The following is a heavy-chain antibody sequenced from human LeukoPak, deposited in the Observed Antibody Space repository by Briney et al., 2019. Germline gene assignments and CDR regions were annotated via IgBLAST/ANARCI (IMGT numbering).Heavy chain of an antibody. D-gene: IGHD5-12*01. J-gene: IGHJ4*02. CDR2: ISGSGGST. CDR3: ANQGGDSGYDSYYFDY. Sequence: GGSLRLSCAASGFTFSSYAMSWVRQAPGKGVEWVSAISGSGGSTYYADSVKGRFTISRENSKNTLYLQMNSLRAEDTAVYYCANQGGDSGYDSYYFDYWGQGTLVTVSS. CDR1: GFTFSSYA. V-gene: IGHV3-23*01.